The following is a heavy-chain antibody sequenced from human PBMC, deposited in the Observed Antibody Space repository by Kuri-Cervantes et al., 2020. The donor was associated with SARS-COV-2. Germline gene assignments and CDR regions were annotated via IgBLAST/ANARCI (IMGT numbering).Heavy chain of an antibody. Sequence: GETLKIFCAASGITFSSYAMSWVRQASRKRLEYVSAISSNGETTYYADSVKGRFIISRDNSKNTLFLQMSGLRAEDTAVYFCVTRGGSKAFDVWGQGTMVTVSS. V-gene: IGHV3-64D*06. CDR3: VTRGGSKAFDV. J-gene: IGHJ3*01. CDR2: ISSNGETT. CDR1: GITFSSYA. D-gene: IGHD1-1*01.